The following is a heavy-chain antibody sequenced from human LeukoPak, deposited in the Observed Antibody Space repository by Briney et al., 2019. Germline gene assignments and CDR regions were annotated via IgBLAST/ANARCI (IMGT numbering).Heavy chain of an antibody. CDR2: ISGSGGST. D-gene: IGHD1-26*01. Sequence: RRPLRLSSAASGFTFSSYAMSWVRQAPGKGLKWVSAISGSGGSTYYADSVKGRFTISRDNAKNSLYLQMNSLRAEDTAVYYCARDWRSGTYYLDYWGQGTLVTVSS. CDR1: GFTFSSYA. V-gene: IGHV3-23*01. CDR3: ARDWRSGTYYLDY. J-gene: IGHJ4*02.